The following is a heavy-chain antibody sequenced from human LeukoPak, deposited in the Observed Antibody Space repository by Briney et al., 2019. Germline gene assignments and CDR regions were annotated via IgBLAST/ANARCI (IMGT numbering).Heavy chain of an antibody. CDR2: MDPSGSQK. CDR3: AIWASGNY. V-gene: IGHV3-7*01. J-gene: IGHJ4*02. D-gene: IGHD3-10*01. CDR1: GFTFNRSW. Sequence: GGSLRLSCAASGFTFNRSWLNWVRQAPGRGLEWVANMDPSGSQKRYVDAVKGRFTISKDNPGTSLYLEMNSLRTEDTAIYYCAIWASGNYWGQGTLVTVSS.